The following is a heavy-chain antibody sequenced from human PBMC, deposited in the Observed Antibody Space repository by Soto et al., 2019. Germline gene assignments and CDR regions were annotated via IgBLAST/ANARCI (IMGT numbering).Heavy chain of an antibody. Sequence: EVQLVEAGGGLVQAGGSLRLSCAASGFTFSSYSMNWARQAPGKGLEWVSHITSSSSAIYYADSVKGRFTISRDNAKNSLYLQMSSLRAEDTAVYYCARGPVAAIDYWGQGILVTVSS. D-gene: IGHD6-19*01. J-gene: IGHJ4*02. V-gene: IGHV3-48*01. CDR2: ITSSSSAI. CDR1: GFTFSSYS. CDR3: ARGPVAAIDY.